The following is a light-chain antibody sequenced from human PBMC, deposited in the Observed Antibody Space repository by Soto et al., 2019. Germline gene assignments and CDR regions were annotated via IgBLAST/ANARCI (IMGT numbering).Light chain of an antibody. CDR3: QQYNSLSSVS. J-gene: IGKJ4*01. V-gene: IGKV1-5*03. Sequence: DIPLTQSPSTLSASVGDRVTITCRASQSITNWLAWYQQKPGKAPKVLIHMASSLKSGVPSRFCGSGSGTEFTLTITSLQPDDSATYYCQQYNSLSSVSFGGGTKVEI. CDR1: QSITNW. CDR2: MAS.